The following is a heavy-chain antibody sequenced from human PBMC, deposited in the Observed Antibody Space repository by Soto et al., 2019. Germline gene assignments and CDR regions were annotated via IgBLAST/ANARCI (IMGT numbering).Heavy chain of an antibody. CDR2: ILYSGST. CDR1: GGSITRNNHY. J-gene: IGHJ6*04. Sequence: SETLSLTCIVSGGSITRNNHYWGWIRQSPGKGLEWIGSILYSGSTNYKPSLKSRVTLSVETSKNQLSLKMSSVTAADTALYYCARLGSSGWGKGTTVTVSS. CDR3: ARLGSSG. D-gene: IGHD6-19*01. V-gene: IGHV4-39*01.